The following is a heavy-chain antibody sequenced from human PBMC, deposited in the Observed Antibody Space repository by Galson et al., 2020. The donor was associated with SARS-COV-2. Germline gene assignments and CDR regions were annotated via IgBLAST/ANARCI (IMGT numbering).Heavy chain of an antibody. D-gene: IGHD6-6*01. CDR3: ARGSIRWSIAAPRGMDV. CDR2: INHSGST. J-gene: IGHJ6*02. CDR1: GGSFSGYY. Sequence: ETSETLSLTCAVYGGSFSGYYWSWIRQPPGKGLEWIGEINHSGSTNYNPSLKSRVTISVDTSKNQFSLKLSSVTAADTAVYYCARGSIRWSIAAPRGMDVWGQGTTVTVSS. V-gene: IGHV4-34*01.